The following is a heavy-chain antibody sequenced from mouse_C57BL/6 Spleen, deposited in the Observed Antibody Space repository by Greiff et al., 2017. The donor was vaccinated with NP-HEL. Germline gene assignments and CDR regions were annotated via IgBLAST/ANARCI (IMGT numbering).Heavy chain of an antibody. V-gene: IGHV2-9*02. J-gene: IGHJ2*01. CDR2: IWAGGSP. D-gene: IGHD1-3*01. CDR1: GFSLTSSG. Sequence: QVQLKESGPGLVAPSQSLSITCTVSGFSLTSSGVHWVRQPPGKGLEWLGVIWAGGSPNYNSALMSRLSISTDNSKSQVFLKMNSRQTDDTAMYYCARLEDIWGQGTTLTVSA. CDR3: ARLEDI.